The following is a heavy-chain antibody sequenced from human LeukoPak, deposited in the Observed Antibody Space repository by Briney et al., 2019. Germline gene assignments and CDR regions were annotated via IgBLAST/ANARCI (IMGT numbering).Heavy chain of an antibody. V-gene: IGHV3-74*01. CDR1: GLTLSGYW. D-gene: IGHD3-22*01. CDR2: IKTDGSRT. Sequence: PGGSLRLSCAASGLTLSGYWMHWVRHVPGKGLVWVSRIKTDGSRTSYADSVRGRFTISRDNAKNTLYLQMNSLRAEDTAVYFCARDPDLSGYSFFEYWGLGSLVTVSS. J-gene: IGHJ4*02. CDR3: ARDPDLSGYSFFEY.